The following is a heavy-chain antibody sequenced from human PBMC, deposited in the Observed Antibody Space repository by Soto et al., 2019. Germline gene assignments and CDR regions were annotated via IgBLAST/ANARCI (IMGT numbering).Heavy chain of an antibody. V-gene: IGHV3-33*01. J-gene: IGHJ4*02. CDR1: GFTFSTYA. D-gene: IGHD2-8*01. CDR2: IYYDGSNK. Sequence: QVQLVESGGGVVQPGRSLRLSCVASGFTFSTYAMHWVRQAPGKGLEWVAVIYYDGSNKYYADSVKGRFSISRDNSNNTLYLQMNSLRAEDTAVYDCARAYCSNAVGYYYFDLWGQGTLVSVSS. CDR3: ARAYCSNAVGYYYFDL.